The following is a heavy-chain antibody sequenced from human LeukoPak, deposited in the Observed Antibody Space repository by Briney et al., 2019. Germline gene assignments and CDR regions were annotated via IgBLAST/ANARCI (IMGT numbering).Heavy chain of an antibody. CDR3: ARDGTAAGLYFDL. V-gene: IGHV3-7*01. Sequence: GGSLSPSCEFPGSTFTDYWIIWVRQAPGKGPGWVASIRQDGSEKTYVDSVKGRFTISRDNTKNSLSLQLNGLRAEDTAVYYCARDGTAAGLYFDLWGQGTLVTVSS. CDR2: IRQDGSEK. J-gene: IGHJ4*01. CDR1: GSTFTDYW. D-gene: IGHD6-13*01.